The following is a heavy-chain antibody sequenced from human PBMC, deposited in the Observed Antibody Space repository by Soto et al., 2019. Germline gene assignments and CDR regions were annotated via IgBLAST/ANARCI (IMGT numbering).Heavy chain of an antibody. CDR3: SKGGRQWLVTSGFDY. Sequence: VQLVESGGGVVQPGRSLRLSCAASGFTFSDYAMHWVRQAPGKGLEWVAVVSHDGRNTHYADSVKGRFTISRDSSKNTVALEMTSLRAEDAAAYYCSKGGRQWLVTSGFDYWGQGALGSVSS. CDR2: VSHDGRNT. V-gene: IGHV3-30*18. J-gene: IGHJ4*02. D-gene: IGHD6-19*01. CDR1: GFTFSDYA.